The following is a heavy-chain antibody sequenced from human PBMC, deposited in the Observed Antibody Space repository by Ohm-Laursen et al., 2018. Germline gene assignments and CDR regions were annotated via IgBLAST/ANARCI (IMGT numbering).Heavy chain of an antibody. V-gene: IGHV1-18*01. CDR1: GYTFTSYG. J-gene: IGHJ6*02. CDR3: ARSDSSGYYYYGMDV. Sequence: ASVKVSCNVSGYTFTSYGMSWVRQAPGQGLEWMGWISAYYGDTKYAEKFQGRVTMTTDTSTNTVYMELRSLSSDDTAVYYCARSDSSGYYYYGMDVWGQGTTVTVSS. CDR2: ISAYYGDT. D-gene: IGHD6-19*01.